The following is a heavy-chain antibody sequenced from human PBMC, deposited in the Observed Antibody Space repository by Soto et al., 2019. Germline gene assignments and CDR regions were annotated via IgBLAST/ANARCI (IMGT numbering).Heavy chain of an antibody. V-gene: IGHV3-74*01. D-gene: IGHD1-26*01. CDR3: SRDKMGATADY. CDR1: GLAFSRYW. J-gene: IGHJ4*02. Sequence: EVQLVESGGGLVQPGWSLRLSCAASGLAFSRYWMHLVRQAPGKGLVLVSRINSDGSSTSYADSVKGRFTVSRDNAKNTLDLQMYGLRCDDTAVYYCSRDKMGATADYWGQGSLVTVSS. CDR2: INSDGSST.